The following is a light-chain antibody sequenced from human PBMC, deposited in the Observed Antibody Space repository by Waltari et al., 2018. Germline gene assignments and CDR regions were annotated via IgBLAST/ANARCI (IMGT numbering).Light chain of an antibody. J-gene: IGLJ2*01. Sequence: SYELTPPPSVSVSPGQTASITCSGDKLGDKYACWYQQKPGQSPVLVIYQDRKRPSGIPERFSGSNSGNTATLTISGTQAMDEADYYCQAWDSSTASVVFGGGTKLTVL. CDR1: KLGDKY. CDR3: QAWDSSTASVV. CDR2: QDR. V-gene: IGLV3-1*01.